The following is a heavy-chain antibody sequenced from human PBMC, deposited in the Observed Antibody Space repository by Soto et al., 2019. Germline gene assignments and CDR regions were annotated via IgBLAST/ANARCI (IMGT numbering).Heavy chain of an antibody. Sequence: PGASLRLSCAASGFTFSSYAMSWVLQAPGTGLEWVSRINSDGSSTSYADSVKGLFTISRDNAKNTLYLQMNSLRAEDTAVYYCARVNRKQLASPRYYYGMDVWGQGTTVTVSS. CDR1: GFTFSSYA. D-gene: IGHD6-13*01. J-gene: IGHJ6*02. CDR3: ARVNRKQLASPRYYYGMDV. V-gene: IGHV3-74*01. CDR2: INSDGSST.